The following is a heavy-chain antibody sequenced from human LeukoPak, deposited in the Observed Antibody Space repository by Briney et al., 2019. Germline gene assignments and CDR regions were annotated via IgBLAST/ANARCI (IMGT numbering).Heavy chain of an antibody. D-gene: IGHD6-19*01. V-gene: IGHV3-53*01. CDR3: ARGITNIAVGDY. J-gene: IGHJ4*02. CDR1: GDSVNIYY. CDR2: IYSSDNT. Sequence: PSETLSLTCTVSGDSVNIYYWSWIRQPPGKGLEWVSIIYSSDNTYYADSVKGRFTISRDNSKNTLFLQMNGLRAEDTAVYYCARGITNIAVGDYWGQGTLVTVSS.